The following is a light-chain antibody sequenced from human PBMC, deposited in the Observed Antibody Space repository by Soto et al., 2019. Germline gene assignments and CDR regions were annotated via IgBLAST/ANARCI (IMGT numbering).Light chain of an antibody. CDR2: DAS. J-gene: IGKJ2*01. V-gene: IGKV1-33*01. CDR1: EDINNY. CDR3: QQYGSFPYT. Sequence: DIQMSQSPSSLSASVGDRVTITCQANEDINNYLNWYQQKPGKAPKLLIYDASILETGVPSRFSGSGSETDFTVTISSLQPEDIATYYCQQYGSFPYTFGQGTKLEIK.